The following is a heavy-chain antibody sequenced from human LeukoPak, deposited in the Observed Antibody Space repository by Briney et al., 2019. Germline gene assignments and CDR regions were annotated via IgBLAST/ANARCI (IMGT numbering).Heavy chain of an antibody. CDR1: DGSFSGYY. Sequence: PSETLSLTCAVYDGSFSGYYWSWLRQPPGKGLEWIGEINHSGSTNYNPSLKSRVTISVDTSKNQFSLKLSSVTAADTAVYYCARLRRGIVVVPAVKRGFDYWGQGTLVTVSS. CDR2: INHSGST. J-gene: IGHJ4*02. D-gene: IGHD2-2*01. V-gene: IGHV4-34*01. CDR3: ARLRRGIVVVPAVKRGFDY.